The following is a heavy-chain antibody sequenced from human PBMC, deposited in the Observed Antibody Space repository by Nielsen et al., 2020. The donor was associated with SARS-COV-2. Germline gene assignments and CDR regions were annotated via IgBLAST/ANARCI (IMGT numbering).Heavy chain of an antibody. J-gene: IGHJ6*02. CDR2: ISYDGSNK. D-gene: IGHD3-10*01. CDR3: ARVGASYRNSYGLDV. V-gene: IGHV3-30*03. CDR1: GFTFSSYG. Sequence: GGSLRLSCAASGFTFSSYGMHWVRQAPGKGLEWVAVISYDGSNKYYADSVKGRFTISRDNSKNTLYLQMNGLRVEDTAVYYCARVGASYRNSYGLDVWGQGTTVTVSS.